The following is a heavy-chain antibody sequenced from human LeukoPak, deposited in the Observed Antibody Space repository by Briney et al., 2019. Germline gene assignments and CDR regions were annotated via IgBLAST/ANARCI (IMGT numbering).Heavy chain of an antibody. J-gene: IGHJ6*03. CDR1: GFTFNSYW. D-gene: IGHD2-2*01. Sequence: GGSLRLSCAASGFTFNSYWMSWVRQAPEKGLEWVANIKQDGSEKYYVDSVKGRFTISRDNTKNSVYLQMNSLRAEDTAVYYCVRDIGGCSSISCYDRYYYMDVWGKGTTVTVSS. CDR3: VRDIGGCSSISCYDRYYYMDV. V-gene: IGHV3-7*01. CDR2: IKQDGSEK.